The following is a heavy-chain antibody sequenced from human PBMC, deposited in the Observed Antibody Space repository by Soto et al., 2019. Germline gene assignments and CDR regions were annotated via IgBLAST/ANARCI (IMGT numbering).Heavy chain of an antibody. CDR2: INPRFGDT. CDR1: GYTFTAYY. CDR3: ARTMDYYYGPGSGDGHGF. D-gene: IGHD3-10*01. Sequence: QVQLGQSGAELKEPGDSGRVSCEASGYTFTAYYIHWVRQAPGQGLEWMGWINPRFGDTSYAQDFQGRVSMAMDTSISTVYIDLSRLASDDTAIYYCARTMDYYYGPGSGDGHGFWGQGTTVTVFS. V-gene: IGHV1-2*02. J-gene: IGHJ6*02.